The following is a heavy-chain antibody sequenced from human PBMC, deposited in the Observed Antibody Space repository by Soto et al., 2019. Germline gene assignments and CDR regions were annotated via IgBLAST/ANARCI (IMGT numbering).Heavy chain of an antibody. CDR3: GKGIPPEQ. J-gene: IGHJ4*02. CDR1: GFNFEDYG. CDR2: ISWNSEDT. Sequence: EVQLVESGGGLVQPGRSLRLSCRDSGFNFEDYGMHWVRQAPGKGLAWVSSISWNSEDTGYADSVRGRFTTSRDNAKNSLYLEMNSLRPEDTALYFCGKGIPPEQWGQGTQVTVSS. D-gene: IGHD2-21*01. V-gene: IGHV3-9*01.